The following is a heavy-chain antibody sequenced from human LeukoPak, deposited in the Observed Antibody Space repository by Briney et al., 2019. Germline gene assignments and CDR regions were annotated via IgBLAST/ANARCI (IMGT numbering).Heavy chain of an antibody. D-gene: IGHD3-22*01. J-gene: IGHJ4*02. CDR3: ARVQNYYDSSGYYIY. CDR2: INPNSGGT. V-gene: IGHV1-2*06. Sequence: ASVKVSCKASGYTFTGYYMHWVRQAPGQGLEWIGRINPNSGGTNYAQKFQGRVTMTRDTSISTAYMELSRLRSDDTAVYYCARVQNYYDSSGYYIYWGQGTLVTVSS. CDR1: GYTFTGYY.